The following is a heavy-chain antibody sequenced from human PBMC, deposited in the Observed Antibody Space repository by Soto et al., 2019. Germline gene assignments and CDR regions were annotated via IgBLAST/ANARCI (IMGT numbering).Heavy chain of an antibody. CDR1: GYTFTDYY. CDR2: INPNSGDT. CDR3: AKVGGQVEYFGS. Sequence: ASVKVSCKASGYTFTDYYVHWVRQAPGQGLEWTGWINPNSGDTDFSQKFQGRVTMTRDTSISTAYMELSRLRSDDTAVYYCAKVGGQVEYFGSWGQGSLVTVSS. V-gene: IGHV1-2*02. J-gene: IGHJ4*02.